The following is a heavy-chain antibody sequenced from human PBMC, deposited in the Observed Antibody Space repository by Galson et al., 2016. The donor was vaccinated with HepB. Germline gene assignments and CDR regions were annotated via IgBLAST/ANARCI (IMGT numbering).Heavy chain of an antibody. D-gene: IGHD2-21*02. CDR2: ISDDGSSK. CDR1: GFTFSSYG. V-gene: IGHV3-30*18. J-gene: IGHJ5*02. Sequence: SLRLSCAVSGFTFSSYGMHWVRQAPGKGLEWVAVISDDGSSKYYVPSVKGRFSISRDNSKDMLCLQMDSLRPEDTAVYYCAKSRHATPIDFIFNRWGQGTLVTVSS. CDR3: AKSRHATPIDFIFNR.